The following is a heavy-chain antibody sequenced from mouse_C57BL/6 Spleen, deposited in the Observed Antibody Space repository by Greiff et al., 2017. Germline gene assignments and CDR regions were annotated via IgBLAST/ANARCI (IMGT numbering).Heavy chain of an antibody. CDR2: IHPNSGST. D-gene: IGHD1-1*01. CDR1: GYTFTSYW. CDR3: ARLGVVGNYAMDY. V-gene: IGHV1-64*01. Sequence: QVQLQQPGAELVKPGASVKLSCKASGYTFTSYWMHWVKQRPGQGLEWIGMIHPNSGSTNYNEKFKSKATLTVDKSSSTAYMQLSSLTSEDSAVYYCARLGVVGNYAMDYWGQGTSVTVSS. J-gene: IGHJ4*01.